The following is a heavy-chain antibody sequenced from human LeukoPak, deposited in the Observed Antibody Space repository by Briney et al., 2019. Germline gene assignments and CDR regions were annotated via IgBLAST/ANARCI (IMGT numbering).Heavy chain of an antibody. D-gene: IGHD3-22*01. J-gene: IGHJ1*01. CDR2: ISGDGGIT. V-gene: IGHV3-23*01. CDR1: EFTFNTYA. CDR3: ARATYYYDSSGRKQIAEYFQH. Sequence: GGPLRLSCAASEFTFNTYAVSWVRQAPGKGLEWVSAISGDGGITYYADSVKGRFTISRHNSKNTLYLQMNSLRAEDTAVYYCARATYYYDSSGRKQIAEYFQHWGQGTLVTVSS.